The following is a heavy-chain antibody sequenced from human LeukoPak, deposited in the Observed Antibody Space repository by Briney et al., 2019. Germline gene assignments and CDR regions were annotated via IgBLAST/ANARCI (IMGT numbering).Heavy chain of an antibody. Sequence: GGSLRLSCAASGFTFSSYGMHWVRQPPGKGLEWVALIWYDGSQKFYTDSVKGRFTISRDNSKSTLYLQISSLRAEDTAVYYCAKDASGWLQLDYYFDYWGQGTLVTVSS. J-gene: IGHJ4*02. CDR2: IWYDGSQK. CDR1: GFTFSSYG. V-gene: IGHV3-33*06. CDR3: AKDASGWLQLDYYFDY. D-gene: IGHD6-19*01.